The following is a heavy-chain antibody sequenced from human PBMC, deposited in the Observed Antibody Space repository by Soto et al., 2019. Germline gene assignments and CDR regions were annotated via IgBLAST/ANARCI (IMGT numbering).Heavy chain of an antibody. CDR3: AKDVNVQFDY. J-gene: IGHJ4*02. CDR1: GFTFSRYG. Sequence: SLRLSCAASGFTFSRYGMHWVRQAPGKGLEWVAVISYDGSNKYYADSVKGRFTISRDNSKNTLYLQMNSLRAEDTAVYYCAKDVNVQFDYWGQGTLVTVSS. V-gene: IGHV3-30*18. CDR2: ISYDGSNK.